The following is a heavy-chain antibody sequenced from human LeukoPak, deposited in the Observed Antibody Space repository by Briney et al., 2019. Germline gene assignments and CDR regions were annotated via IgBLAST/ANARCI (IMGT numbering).Heavy chain of an antibody. D-gene: IGHD2/OR15-2a*01. J-gene: IGHJ4*02. CDR1: GYTFTSYG. CDR3: ASISSHFLRPPYFAY. CDR2: ISAYNGNT. Sequence: ASVKVSCKASGYTFTSYGISWVRQAPGQGLEWMGWISAYNGNTNYAQKLQGRVTMTTDTSTSTAYMELRSLRSEDTAVYYCASISSHFLRPPYFAYWGQGTLVTVSS. V-gene: IGHV1-18*01.